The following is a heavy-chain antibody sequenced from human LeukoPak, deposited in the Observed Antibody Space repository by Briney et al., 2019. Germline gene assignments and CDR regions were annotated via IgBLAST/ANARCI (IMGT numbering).Heavy chain of an antibody. J-gene: IGHJ6*04. CDR1: GGSFSGYY. CDR3: ARGSLGYCSGGSCYGMSYYYGMDA. CDR2: INHSGST. D-gene: IGHD2-15*01. Sequence: SETLSLTCAVYGGSFSGYYWSWIRQPPGKGLEWIGEINHSGSTNYNPSLKSRVTISVDTSKNQFSLKLSSVTAADTAVYYCARGSLGYCSGGSCYGMSYYYGMDAWGKGTTVTVSS. V-gene: IGHV4-34*01.